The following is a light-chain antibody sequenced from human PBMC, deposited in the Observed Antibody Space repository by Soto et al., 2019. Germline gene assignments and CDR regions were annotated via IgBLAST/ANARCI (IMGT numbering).Light chain of an antibody. V-gene: IGKV1-27*01. J-gene: IGKJ5*01. CDR1: QGISNY. Sequence: DIQMTQSPSSLSASVGDRVTITCRASQGISNYLAWYQQKPGKVPKLLIYAASTLQSGVPSRFSGSGSGTDFTLTISSLQPEHVATYYCQKYNSAPTFGQGTRLEIK. CDR3: QKYNSAPT. CDR2: AAS.